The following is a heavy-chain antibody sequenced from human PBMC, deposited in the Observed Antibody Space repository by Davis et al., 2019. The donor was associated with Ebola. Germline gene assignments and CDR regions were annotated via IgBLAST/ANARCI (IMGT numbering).Heavy chain of an antibody. J-gene: IGHJ5*02. CDR1: GGSFSGYY. CDR2: INHSGST. Sequence: MPGGSLRLSCAVYGGSFSGYYWSWIRQPPGKGLEWIGEINHSGSTNYNPSLKSRVTISVDTSKNQFSLKLSSVTAADTAVYYCARAPIVVVPAAIRRGWFDPWGQGTLVTVSS. CDR3: ARAPIVVVPAAIRRGWFDP. D-gene: IGHD2-2*02. V-gene: IGHV4-34*01.